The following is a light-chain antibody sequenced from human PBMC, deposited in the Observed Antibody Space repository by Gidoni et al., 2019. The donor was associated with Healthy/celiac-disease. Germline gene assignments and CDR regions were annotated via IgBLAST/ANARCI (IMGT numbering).Light chain of an antibody. CDR3: QQSYSTHWT. Sequence: DIQMTQSPFSLSASVGDRVTITCRARQSISSYLHWYQQKPGKAPKIMIYAASNLQSGVPSRFSGSGSGTDFTLTISSLQPEDFATYYCQQSYSTHWTFGQGTKVEIK. CDR2: AAS. CDR1: QSISSY. J-gene: IGKJ1*01. V-gene: IGKV1-39*01.